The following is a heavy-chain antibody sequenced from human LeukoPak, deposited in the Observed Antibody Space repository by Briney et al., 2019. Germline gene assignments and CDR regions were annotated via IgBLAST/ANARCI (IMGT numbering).Heavy chain of an antibody. Sequence: SETLSLTCTVSGDSISSYYWSWIRQPPGKGLEWIGYMYYSGSTNYNPSLKSRVTISVDTSKNQFSLKLSSVTAADTAVYYCARGIIVGATWGENYNCFDPWGQGTLVTVS. D-gene: IGHD1-26*01. CDR1: GDSISSYY. V-gene: IGHV4-59*01. CDR3: ARGIIVGATWGENYNCFDP. CDR2: MYYSGST. J-gene: IGHJ5*02.